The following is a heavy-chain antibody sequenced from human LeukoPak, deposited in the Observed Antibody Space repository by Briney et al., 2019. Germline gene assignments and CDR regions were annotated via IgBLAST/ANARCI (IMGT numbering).Heavy chain of an antibody. J-gene: IGHJ4*02. CDR1: GFTFDDYA. V-gene: IGHV3-9*01. CDR3: VKKGQADDDGKPD. D-gene: IGHD1-1*01. CDR2: ISWNSGSI. Sequence: GRSLRLSCAASGFTFDDYAMHWVRQAPGKGLEWVSGISWNSGSIGYADSVKGRFTISRDSSKNMLYLQMDNLRVDDTAVYYCVKKGQADDDGKPDWGQGALVTVSP.